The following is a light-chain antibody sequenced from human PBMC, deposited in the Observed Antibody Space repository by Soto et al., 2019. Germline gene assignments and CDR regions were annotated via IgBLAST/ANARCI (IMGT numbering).Light chain of an antibody. V-gene: IGKV3-11*01. Sequence: EIVLTQSPATLSLSPGERATLSCRASQSVSSFLAWYQQKCGQAPRLLIYDASNRATGIPARFSGSGSGTDFTLTISSLEPDEFAVYYCQQFSSWPPTFGQGTKVEIK. CDR3: QQFSSWPPT. CDR1: QSVSSF. J-gene: IGKJ1*01. CDR2: DAS.